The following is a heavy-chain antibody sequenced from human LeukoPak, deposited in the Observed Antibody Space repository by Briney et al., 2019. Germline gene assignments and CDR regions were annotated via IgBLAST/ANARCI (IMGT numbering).Heavy chain of an antibody. CDR3: AKDSVRTPYYDFWSGYVY. D-gene: IGHD3-3*01. CDR1: GFTFSSYA. CDR2: ISGSGGST. J-gene: IGHJ4*02. Sequence: GGSLRLSCAASGFTFSSYAMSWVRQAPGKGLEWVSAISGSGGSTYYADSVKGRFTISRDNSKNTLYLQMNSLRAEDTAVYYCAKDSVRTPYYDFWSGYVYWGQGTLVTVSS. V-gene: IGHV3-23*01.